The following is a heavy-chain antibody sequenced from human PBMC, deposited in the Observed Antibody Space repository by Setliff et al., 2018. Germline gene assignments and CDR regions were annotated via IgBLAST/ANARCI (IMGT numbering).Heavy chain of an antibody. CDR3: ARVRKNDDSNNWYGASYYSYHYAMDV. CDR1: GYTLTELS. Sequence: ASVKVSCKVSGYTLTELSMHWVRQAPGQGLEWMGWISADNGNTNYAQNLQGGVTMTTDTSTSTAYMELRSLRSDDTAIYYCARVRKNDDSNNWYGASYYSYHYAMDVWGLGTTVTVSS. D-gene: IGHD6-13*01. V-gene: IGHV1-18*01. J-gene: IGHJ6*02. CDR2: ISADNGNT.